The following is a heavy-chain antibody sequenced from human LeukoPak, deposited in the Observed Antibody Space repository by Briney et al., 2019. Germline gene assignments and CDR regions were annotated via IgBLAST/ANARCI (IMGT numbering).Heavy chain of an antibody. V-gene: IGHV1-3*01. CDR1: GYTFTSYD. CDR2: INAGNGNT. CDR3: ARAGSSSYNWFDP. Sequence: EASVKVSCKASGYTFTSYDMHWVRQAPGQRLEWMGWINAGNGNTKYSQKFQGRVTITRDTSASTAYMELSSLRSEDTAVYYCARAGSSSYNWFDPWGQGTLVTVSS. D-gene: IGHD6-6*01. J-gene: IGHJ5*02.